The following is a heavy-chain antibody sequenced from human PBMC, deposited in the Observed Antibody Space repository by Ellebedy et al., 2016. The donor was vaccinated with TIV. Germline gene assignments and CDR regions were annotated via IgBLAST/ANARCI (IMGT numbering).Heavy chain of an antibody. D-gene: IGHD1-26*01. CDR2: ISSEGGTK. CDR1: GFTSSSYA. Sequence: PGGPLRLSCAAPGFTSSSYAVHWVRPAPGKGLEWVAVISSEGGTKFYADSAKCRFTISRDNSKNTLFLQMNSLRAEDTAIYYCARTDNGNYRAFFDYWGQGTLVTVSS. CDR3: ARTDNGNYRAFFDY. J-gene: IGHJ4*02. V-gene: IGHV3-30*04.